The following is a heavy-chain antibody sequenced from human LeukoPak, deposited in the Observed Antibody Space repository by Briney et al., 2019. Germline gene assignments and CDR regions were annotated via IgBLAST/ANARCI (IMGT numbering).Heavy chain of an antibody. J-gene: IGHJ4*02. Sequence: GGSLGLSCAASGFTFSSYWMSWVRQAPEKGLEWVANINQDGGEKYYVDSVRGRFTISRDNANNSLSLQMNSLRAEDTAVYYCARGGYGSGSYGDYWGQGTLVTVSS. CDR3: ARGGYGSGSYGDY. CDR1: GFTFSSYW. CDR2: INQDGGEK. D-gene: IGHD3-10*01. V-gene: IGHV3-7*03.